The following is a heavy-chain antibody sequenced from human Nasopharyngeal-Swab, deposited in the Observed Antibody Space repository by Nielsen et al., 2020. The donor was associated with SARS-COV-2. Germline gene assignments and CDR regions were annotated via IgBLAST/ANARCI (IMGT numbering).Heavy chain of an antibody. J-gene: IGHJ6*02. CDR1: GGTFSSYA. Sequence: SVKVSCKASGGTFSSYAISWVRQAPGQGLEWMGGIIPIFGTANYAQKFQGRVTITADESTSTAYMELSSLGSEDTAVYYCARDLRDSSGYGVCGMDVWGQGTTVTVSS. CDR3: ARDLRDSSGYGVCGMDV. D-gene: IGHD3-22*01. V-gene: IGHV1-69*13. CDR2: IIPIFGTA.